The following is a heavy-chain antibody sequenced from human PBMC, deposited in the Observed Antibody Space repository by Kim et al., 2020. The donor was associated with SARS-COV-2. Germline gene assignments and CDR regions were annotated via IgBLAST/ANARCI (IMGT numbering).Heavy chain of an antibody. D-gene: IGHD6-13*01. CDR2: IYYSGST. V-gene: IGHV4-39*01. CDR1: GGSISSSSYY. CDR3: ASDGVPIAGGGGWFDP. Sequence: SETLSLTCTVSGGSISSSSYYWGWIRQPPGKGLEWIGSIYYSGSTYYNPSLKSRVTISVDTSKNQFSLKLSSVTAADTAVYYCASDGVPIAGGGGWFDPWGQGTLVTVSS. J-gene: IGHJ5*02.